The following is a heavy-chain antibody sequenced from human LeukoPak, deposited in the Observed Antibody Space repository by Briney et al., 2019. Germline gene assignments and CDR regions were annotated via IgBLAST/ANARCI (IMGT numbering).Heavy chain of an antibody. CDR2: ITWGGSTT. D-gene: IGHD2-21*02. CDR3: TKGGLVTAVVYYLDY. Sequence: AESLRLSCAASGFSSDDFTLHWLRHAPGKSLEWVSLITWGGSTTYYTDSVKGRFTISRANTKNALFLQMTILTKDDTVFNYATKGGLVTAVVYYLDYWGQGTLVTVSS. J-gene: IGHJ4*02. CDR1: GFSSDDFT. V-gene: IGHV3-43*01.